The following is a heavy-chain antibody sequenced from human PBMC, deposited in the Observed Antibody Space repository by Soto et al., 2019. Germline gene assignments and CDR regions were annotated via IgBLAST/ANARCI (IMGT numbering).Heavy chain of an antibody. CDR1: GGSIGSGSYY. CDR2: IYYSGST. J-gene: IGHJ5*02. V-gene: IGHV4-31*03. CDR3: ARVDSYGSGRKQFDP. Sequence: QVQMQESSPGLVKPSQTLSLTCTVSGGSIGSGSYYWSWIRQHPGRSLEWIGYIYYSGSTYYNPSLKSRVTISVDTSKNQFSLKLSSVTAADTAVYYCARVDSYGSGRKQFDPWGQGTLVTVSS. D-gene: IGHD3-10*01.